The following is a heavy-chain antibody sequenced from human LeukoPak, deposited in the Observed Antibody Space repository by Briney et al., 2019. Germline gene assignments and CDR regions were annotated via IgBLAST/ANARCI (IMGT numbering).Heavy chain of an antibody. CDR1: GFTFSDYW. Sequence: GGSLRLSCAASGFTFSDYWIHWVRQAPGKGLVWVSRINTDGSVTNYADSVKGRFSISRDNAKNTLYLQMSSLRAEDTAVYYCARDRGPRTGFMVREAYDYWGQGTLVTVSS. CDR3: ARDRGPRTGFMVREAYDY. V-gene: IGHV3-74*01. CDR2: INTDGSVT. J-gene: IGHJ4*02. D-gene: IGHD3-10*01.